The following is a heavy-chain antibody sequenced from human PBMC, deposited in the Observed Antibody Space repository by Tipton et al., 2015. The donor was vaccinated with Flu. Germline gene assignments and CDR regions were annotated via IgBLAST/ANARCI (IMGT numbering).Heavy chain of an antibody. D-gene: IGHD2-21*01. CDR2: INEDGSTT. Sequence: SLRLSCAASGFTFSNYWILWVRQAPGKGLEWVANINEDGSTTYYVDSVKGRFTISRDNARNSVSLQMNSLRAEDTALYYCAVFKNPGHWGQGTLVTVSS. J-gene: IGHJ4*02. V-gene: IGHV3-7*01. CDR3: AVFKNPGH. CDR1: GFTFSNYW.